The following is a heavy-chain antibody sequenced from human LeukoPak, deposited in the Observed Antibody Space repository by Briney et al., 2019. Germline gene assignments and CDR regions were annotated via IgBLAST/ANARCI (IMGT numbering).Heavy chain of an antibody. Sequence: GRSLRLSCAASGFTFDDYAMHWVRQAPGKGLEWVSGISWNSGFIGYADSVKGRFTISRDNTKNSLYLQMNSLRAEDTALYYCATADDYSNYGPESYYGYWGQGTLVTVSS. J-gene: IGHJ4*02. D-gene: IGHD4-11*01. CDR3: ATADDYSNYGPESYYGY. CDR2: ISWNSGFI. V-gene: IGHV3-9*01. CDR1: GFTFDDYA.